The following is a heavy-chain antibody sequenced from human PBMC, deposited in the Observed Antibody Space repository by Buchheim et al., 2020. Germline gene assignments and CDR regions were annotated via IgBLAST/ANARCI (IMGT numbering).Heavy chain of an antibody. D-gene: IGHD2-2*01. Sequence: QVQLVESGGGLVKPGGSLRLSCAASGFTFSDYYMSWIRQAPGKGLEWVSYISSSGSTIYYADSVKGRFTISRDNAKNSLYLQMNSLRAEDTAVYYCARVRRIIVVEPAATNYYYYMDVWGKGTT. CDR1: GFTFSDYY. CDR2: ISSSGSTI. V-gene: IGHV3-11*01. CDR3: ARVRRIIVVEPAATNYYYYMDV. J-gene: IGHJ6*03.